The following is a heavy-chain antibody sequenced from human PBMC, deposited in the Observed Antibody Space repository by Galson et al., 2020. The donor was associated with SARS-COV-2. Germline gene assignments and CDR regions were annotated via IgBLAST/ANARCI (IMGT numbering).Heavy chain of an antibody. V-gene: IGHV4-30-2*01. Sequence: ETSETLSLTCAVSGGSISSGGYSWNWIRQPPGKGLEWIGNIYHSGSTYYNPSLKSRVTISPDRPKNQFSLNLSSVTTADTAVYYCARGAYCGGDCFNWFDPWGQGTLVTVSS. D-gene: IGHD2-21*02. CDR1: GGSISSGGYS. CDR3: ARGAYCGGDCFNWFDP. CDR2: IYHSGST. J-gene: IGHJ5*02.